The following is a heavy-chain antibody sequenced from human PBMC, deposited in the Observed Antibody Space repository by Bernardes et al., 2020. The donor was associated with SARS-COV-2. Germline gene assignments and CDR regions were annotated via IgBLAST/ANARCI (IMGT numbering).Heavy chain of an antibody. Sequence: SLRLSCAASGFTFSLSGMHWVRKVPGQGLEWLAGISYDGSDKVYLDSVKGRFTISRDNSNNTLYLQVNSLRAEDSALYYCTRDRPYKYDSSGFDFWGQGTLVTVSS. V-gene: IGHV3-30*03. D-gene: IGHD3-22*01. CDR1: GFTFSLSG. CDR3: TRDRPYKYDSSGFDF. J-gene: IGHJ4*02. CDR2: ISYDGSDK.